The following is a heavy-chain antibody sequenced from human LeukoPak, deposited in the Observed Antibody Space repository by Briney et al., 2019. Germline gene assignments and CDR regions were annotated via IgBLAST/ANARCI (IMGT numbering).Heavy chain of an antibody. J-gene: IGHJ3*02. Sequence: GGSLRLSCAASGFTVSSTCMSWVRQAPGKGLEWVSVIYSGGSTYYADSVKGRFTISRDNSKNTLYLQMNSLRAEDTAVYYCARDARFDAFDIWGQGTMVTVSS. CDR3: ARDARFDAFDI. CDR2: IYSGGST. V-gene: IGHV3-53*01. CDR1: GFTVSSTC.